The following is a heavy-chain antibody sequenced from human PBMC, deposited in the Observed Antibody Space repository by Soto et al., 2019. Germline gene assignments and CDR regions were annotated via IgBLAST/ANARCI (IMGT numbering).Heavy chain of an antibody. J-gene: IGHJ6*02. CDR2: IDPSDSYT. D-gene: IGHD6-6*01. CDR3: ARQVAARPPYYYYYYGMDA. V-gene: IGHV5-10-1*01. Sequence: PGESLKISCKGSGYSFTSYWISWVRQMPGKGLEWMGRIDPSDSYTNYSPSFQGHVTISADKSISTAYLQWSSLKASDTAMYYCARQVAARPPYYYYYYGMDAWGQGTTVTVSS. CDR1: GYSFTSYW.